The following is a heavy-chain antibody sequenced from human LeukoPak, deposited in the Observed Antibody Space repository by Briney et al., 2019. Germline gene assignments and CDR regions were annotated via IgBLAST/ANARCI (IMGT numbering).Heavy chain of an antibody. J-gene: IGHJ4*02. D-gene: IGHD3-10*01. CDR3: ARSAMVRGNDDY. CDR2: IYTSGST. V-gene: IGHV4-61*02. Sequence: SETLSLTCTVSGGSISSGSYYWSWIRQPAGKGLEFIGRIYTSGSTNYNPSLKSRVTISVDTSKNQFSLKLSSVTAADTAVYYCARSAMVRGNDDYWGQGTLVTVSS. CDR1: GGSISSGSYY.